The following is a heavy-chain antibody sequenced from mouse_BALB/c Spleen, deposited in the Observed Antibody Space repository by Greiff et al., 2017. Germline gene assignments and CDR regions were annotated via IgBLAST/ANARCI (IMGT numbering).Heavy chain of an antibody. V-gene: IGHV1-82*01. CDR1: GYAFSSSW. CDR3: AGWLLPNYYAMDY. J-gene: IGHJ4*01. CDR2: IYPGDGDT. D-gene: IGHD2-3*01. Sequence: QVQLQQSGPELVKPGASVKISCKASGYAFSSSWMNWVKQRPGQGLEWIGRIYPGDGDTNYNGKFKGKATLTADKSSSTAYMQLSSLTSVDSAVYFCAGWLLPNYYAMDYWGQGTSVTVSS.